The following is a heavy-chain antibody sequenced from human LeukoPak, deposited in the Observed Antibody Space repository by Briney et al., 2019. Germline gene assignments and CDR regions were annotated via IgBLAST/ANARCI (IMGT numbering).Heavy chain of an antibody. CDR1: GGSISSGDYY. V-gene: IGHV4-30-4*01. D-gene: IGHD3-10*01. J-gene: IGHJ4*02. CDR2: IYYSGST. CDR3: ARESYYPTRLVDY. Sequence: SETLSLTCTVSGGSISSGDYYWSWIRQPPGKGLEWIGYIYYSGSTYYNPSLKSRVTMSVDTSKNQFSLKLSSVTAADTAVYYCARESYYPTRLVDYWGQGTLVTVSS.